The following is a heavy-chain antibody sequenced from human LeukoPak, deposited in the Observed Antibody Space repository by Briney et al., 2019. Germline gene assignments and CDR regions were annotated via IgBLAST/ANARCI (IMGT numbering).Heavy chain of an antibody. J-gene: IGHJ4*02. Sequence: ASVKVSCKASGYTFTGYYMHWVRQAPGQGLEWMGWINPNSGGTNYAQKFQGRVTLTRDTSINTAYMELSSLRSDDTAMLYCAKYSGSQSLFDYGGEGTRLTVSS. CDR3: AKYSGSQSLFDY. D-gene: IGHD1-26*01. CDR2: INPNSGGT. CDR1: GYTFTGYY. V-gene: IGHV1-2*02.